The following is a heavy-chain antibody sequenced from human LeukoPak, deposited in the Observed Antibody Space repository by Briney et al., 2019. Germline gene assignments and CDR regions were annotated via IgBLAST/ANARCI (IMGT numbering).Heavy chain of an antibody. Sequence: GGSLRLSCAASGFTFSSYAMSWVRQAPGKGLGWVSGISGSGGSTYYADSVKGRFTISRDNSKNTLYVQMNSLRAEDTAVYYCAKARGFCSGGSCYNPFDPWGQGTLVTVSS. D-gene: IGHD2-15*01. V-gene: IGHV3-23*01. CDR2: ISGSGGST. CDR3: AKARGFCSGGSCYNPFDP. CDR1: GFTFSSYA. J-gene: IGHJ5*02.